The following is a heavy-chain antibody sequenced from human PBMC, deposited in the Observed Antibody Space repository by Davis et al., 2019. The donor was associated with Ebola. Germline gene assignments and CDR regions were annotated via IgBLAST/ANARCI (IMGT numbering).Heavy chain of an antibody. J-gene: IGHJ4*02. V-gene: IGHV1-3*01. Sequence: ASVKVSCKASGFTLTKYAIHWVRQAPGQRLEWMGWVHGGNGNTTYSQRFQGRVTITTDTSASTVYLDLTSLRSEDTAVFYCARASFGYNSGWYADYWGPGSLVTVSS. CDR2: VHGGNGNT. CDR3: ARASFGYNSGWYADY. CDR1: GFTLTKYA. D-gene: IGHD6-19*01.